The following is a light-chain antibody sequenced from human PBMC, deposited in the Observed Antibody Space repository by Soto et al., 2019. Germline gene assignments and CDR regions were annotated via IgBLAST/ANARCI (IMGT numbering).Light chain of an antibody. V-gene: IGKV1-39*01. CDR3: QQSYTMPRT. J-gene: IGKJ1*01. Sequence: DIQMTQSPSSLSASVGDRVTITCRASQSISNHLNWYQQKPGKAPNLLIYVASTLQSGVPSRFRCSGSWTDFTLTISSLQPEDFATYYCQQSYTMPRTFGQGTKVDIK. CDR2: VAS. CDR1: QSISNH.